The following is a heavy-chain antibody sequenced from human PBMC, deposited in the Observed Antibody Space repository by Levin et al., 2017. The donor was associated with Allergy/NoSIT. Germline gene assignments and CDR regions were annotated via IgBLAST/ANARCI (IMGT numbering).Heavy chain of an antibody. CDR2: VFYSGTT. CDR3: ARGGAGGSGSYPLYH. Sequence: SQTLSLTCTVSGGSIGSYYWSWVRQPPGKGLEWIGYVFYSGTTNYNPSVKSGVTISLDSSKNQFSLTLRSVTAADTAVYYWARGGAGGSGSYPLYHWGQGTLVTVSS. CDR1: GGSIGSYY. V-gene: IGHV4-59*01. J-gene: IGHJ5*02. D-gene: IGHD3-10*01.